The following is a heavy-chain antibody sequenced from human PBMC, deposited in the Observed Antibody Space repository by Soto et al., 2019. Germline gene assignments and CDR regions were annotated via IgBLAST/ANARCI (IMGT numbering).Heavy chain of an antibody. D-gene: IGHD6-13*01. CDR3: ARDLEQQLFDY. CDR1: GYTFSSYG. J-gene: IGHJ4*02. V-gene: IGHV1-18*01. CDR2: ISAYNGNT. Sequence: ASVKVSCKASGYTFSSYGISWVRQAPGQGLEWMGWISAYNGNTKYAQKLQGRVTMTTDTSTSTAYMELRSLRSDDTAVYYCARDLEQQLFDYWGQGTLVTVSS.